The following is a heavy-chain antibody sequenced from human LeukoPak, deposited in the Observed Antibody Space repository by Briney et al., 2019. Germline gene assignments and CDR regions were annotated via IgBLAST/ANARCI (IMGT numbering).Heavy chain of an antibody. CDR3: ARNGVLAAAGTDY. Sequence: SETLSLTCTVSGGSISSSSYYWSWIRQPAGKGLEWIGRIYTSGSTNYNPSLKSRVTISVDTSKNQFSLKLSSVTAADTAVYYCARNGVLAAAGTDYWGQGTLVTVSS. V-gene: IGHV4-61*02. CDR1: GGSISSSSYY. J-gene: IGHJ4*02. D-gene: IGHD6-13*01. CDR2: IYTSGST.